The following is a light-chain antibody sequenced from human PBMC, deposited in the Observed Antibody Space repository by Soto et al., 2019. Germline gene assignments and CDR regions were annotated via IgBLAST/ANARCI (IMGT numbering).Light chain of an antibody. CDR1: QSVSSGF. CDR2: RAS. J-gene: IGKJ4*01. CDR3: QQYESSPLT. Sequence: EIVLTQSPDTLSLSPGERATLSCRASQSVSSGFLAGYQQKPGQAPRLLIYRASTRATGIPDRFTGSGSGTDFTLTISRLEPEDFAVYYCQQYESSPLTFGGGTKVEIK. V-gene: IGKV3-20*01.